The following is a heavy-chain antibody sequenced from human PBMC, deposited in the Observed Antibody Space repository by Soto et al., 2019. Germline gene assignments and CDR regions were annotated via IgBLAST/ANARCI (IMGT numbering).Heavy chain of an antibody. CDR1: GGTFSSYS. CDR2: FSPILGTT. Sequence: QVQLVQSGAEVKEPGSSVKVSCKASGGTFSSYSFSWVRQAPGQGLEWMGGFSPILGTTYYAQNFLVRVTSTADEFTSTVYVELSSLRPEDTAVYYCARGVTSGSFPPFDPWGQGTLVTVSS. V-gene: IGHV1-69*11. J-gene: IGHJ5*02. D-gene: IGHD1-26*01. CDR3: ARGVTSGSFPPFDP.